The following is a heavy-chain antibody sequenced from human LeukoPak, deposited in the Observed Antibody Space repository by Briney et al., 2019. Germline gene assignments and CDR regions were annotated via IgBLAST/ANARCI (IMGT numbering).Heavy chain of an antibody. CDR3: ARARFLEWLLYDY. CDR1: GFTFSSYA. J-gene: IGHJ4*02. Sequence: GGSLRLSCAASGFTFSSYAMSWVRQAPGKGLEWVSAISGSGGSTYYADSVKGRFTISRDNSKNTLYLQMNSLRAEDTAVYYCARARFLEWLLYDYWGQGTLVTVSS. V-gene: IGHV3-23*01. CDR2: ISGSGGST. D-gene: IGHD3-3*01.